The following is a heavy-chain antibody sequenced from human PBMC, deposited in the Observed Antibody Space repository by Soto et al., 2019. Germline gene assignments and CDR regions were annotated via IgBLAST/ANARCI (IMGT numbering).Heavy chain of an antibody. J-gene: IGHJ4*02. D-gene: IGHD1-1*01. Sequence: QVQLVESGGGVVQPGRSLRLSCAASGFTFSSYSMHWVRQAPGKGLEWVAVIWYDGSNKYYADSVKGRFTISRDNSKNTLYLQMNSLRAEDTAVYYCARDPAGTIDYWGQGTLVTVSS. CDR1: GFTFSSYS. CDR3: ARDPAGTIDY. V-gene: IGHV3-33*01. CDR2: IWYDGSNK.